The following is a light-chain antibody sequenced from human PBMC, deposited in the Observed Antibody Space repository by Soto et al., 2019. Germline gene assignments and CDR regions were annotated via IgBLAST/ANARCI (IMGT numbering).Light chain of an antibody. CDR1: QSVSSSY. Sequence: EIVLTQSPVTLSLSPGERATLSCRASQSVSSSYLAWYQQKPGQAPRLLIYGASGRATGIPDRFSGSGSGTDFTLTISRLEPEDFAVYYCQQYDSSLTFGGGTKVDIK. J-gene: IGKJ4*01. CDR3: QQYDSSLT. CDR2: GAS. V-gene: IGKV3-20*01.